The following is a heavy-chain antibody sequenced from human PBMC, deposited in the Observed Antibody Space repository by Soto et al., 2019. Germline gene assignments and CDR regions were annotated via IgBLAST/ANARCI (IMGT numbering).Heavy chain of an antibody. J-gene: IGHJ4*02. CDR3: ASLYYYDSSGYLRPSTFDY. CDR1: GGTFSSDP. V-gene: IGHV1-69*01. Sequence: SVNVSCKAAGGTFSSDPSSWGLQAHGQGLEWMGGIIPIFGTANYAQKFQGRVTITADESTSTAYMELSSLRSEDTAVYYCASLYYYDSSGYLRPSTFDYLGQGTLVTGSS. D-gene: IGHD3-22*01. CDR2: IIPIFGTA.